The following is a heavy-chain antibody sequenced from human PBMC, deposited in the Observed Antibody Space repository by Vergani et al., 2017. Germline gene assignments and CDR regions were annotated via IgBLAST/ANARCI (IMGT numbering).Heavy chain of an antibody. Sequence: QVQLVQSGAEVKKPGASVKVSCKASDYTFTSYGISWVRQAPGQGLEWMGWISAYNGNTDYAQKLQGRVTMTTDTSTSTAYMELSSLRSEDTAVYYCARVVEMPDADPHYYYMDVWGKGTTVTVSS. CDR3: ARVVEMPDADPHYYYMDV. J-gene: IGHJ6*03. D-gene: IGHD5-24*01. CDR1: DYTFTSYG. CDR2: ISAYNGNT. V-gene: IGHV1-18*01.